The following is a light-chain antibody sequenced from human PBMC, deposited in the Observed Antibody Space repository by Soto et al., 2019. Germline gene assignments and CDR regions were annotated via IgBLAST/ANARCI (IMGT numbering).Light chain of an antibody. J-gene: IGLJ3*02. CDR3: CSYAGSYTPYWV. CDR1: SSDVGGYNY. CDR2: DAS. V-gene: IGLV2-11*01. Sequence: QSVLTQPRSVSGSPGQSVTISCTGTSSDVGGYNYVSWYQQHPGKAPKLMIYDASKRPSGVPDRFSGSKSGNTASLTISGLQAEDEADYYCCSYAGSYTPYWVFGGGTKLTVL.